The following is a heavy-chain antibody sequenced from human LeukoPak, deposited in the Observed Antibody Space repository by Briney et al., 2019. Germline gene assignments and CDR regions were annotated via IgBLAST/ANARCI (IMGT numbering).Heavy chain of an antibody. J-gene: IGHJ4*02. CDR2: IKGTNSGGTT. CDR1: GFTFSSYG. D-gene: IGHD2-15*01. CDR3: TWIDCSGGSCYFAS. Sequence: GGSLRLSCTASGFTFSSYGIHWVRQAPGKGLEWVGLIKGTNSGGTTAYAAPVKGRFTISRDDSQSMMYLQMDSLKSEDTAVYFCTWIDCSGGSCYFASWGQGTLVTVSS. V-gene: IGHV3-15*01.